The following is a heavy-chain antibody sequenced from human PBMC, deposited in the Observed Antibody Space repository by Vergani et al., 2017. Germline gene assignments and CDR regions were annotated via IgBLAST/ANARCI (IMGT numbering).Heavy chain of an antibody. CDR2: IYYSGST. D-gene: IGHD2-2*01. CDR3: ARAQYHRGDWFDP. CDR1: GGSISSSSYY. J-gene: IGHJ5*02. Sequence: QLQLQESGPGLVKPSETLSLTCTVSGGSISSSSYYWGWIRQPPGKGLEWIGSIYYSGSTYYNPSLKSRVTISVDTSKNQFSLKLSSVTAADTAVYYCARAQYHRGDWFDPWGQGTLVTVSS. V-gene: IGHV4-39*07.